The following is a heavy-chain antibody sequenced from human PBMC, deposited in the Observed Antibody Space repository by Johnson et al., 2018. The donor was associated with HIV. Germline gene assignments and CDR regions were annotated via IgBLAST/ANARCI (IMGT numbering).Heavy chain of an antibody. CDR3: ARDVTKDAFDI. V-gene: IGHV3-66*01. CDR1: GFTFSDYY. Sequence: VQLVESGGGLVKPGGSLRLSCLASGFTFSDYYMSWIRKAPGKGLEWVSVIYSGGSTYSADSVKGRFTISRDNSKNTLYLQMNSLRAEDTAVYYCARDVTKDAFDIWGQGTMVTVSS. CDR2: IYSGGST. J-gene: IGHJ3*02. D-gene: IGHD4-17*01.